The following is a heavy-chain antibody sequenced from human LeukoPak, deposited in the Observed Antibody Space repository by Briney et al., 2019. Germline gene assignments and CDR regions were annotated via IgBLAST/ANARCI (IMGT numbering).Heavy chain of an antibody. V-gene: IGHV3-30-3*01. CDR2: ISYDGSNK. CDR3: ARASAWYSSSWYRFDY. CDR1: GFTFSSYA. D-gene: IGHD6-13*01. Sequence: PGRSLRLSCAASGFTFSSYAMHWVRQAPGKGLEGVAVISYDGSNKYYADSVKGRFTISRDNSKNTLYLQMNSLRAEDTAVYYCARASAWYSSSWYRFDYWGQGTLVTVSS. J-gene: IGHJ4*02.